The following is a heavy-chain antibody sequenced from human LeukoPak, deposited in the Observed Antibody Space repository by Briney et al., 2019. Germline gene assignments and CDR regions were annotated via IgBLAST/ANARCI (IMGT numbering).Heavy chain of an antibody. J-gene: IGHJ4*02. CDR2: IYHSGST. CDR3: ARGRITMVRGAHFDY. V-gene: IGHV4-30-2*01. CDR1: GGSISSGGYY. D-gene: IGHD3-10*01. Sequence: SQTLSLTCTVSGGSISSGGYYWSWIRQPPGKGLEWIGYIYHSGSTYYNPSLKSRVTISVDRSKNQFSLKLSSVTAADTAVYYCARGRITMVRGAHFDYWGQGTLVTVSS.